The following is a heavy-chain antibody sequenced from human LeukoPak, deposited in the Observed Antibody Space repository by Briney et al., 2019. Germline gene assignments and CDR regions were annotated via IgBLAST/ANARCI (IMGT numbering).Heavy chain of an antibody. D-gene: IGHD1-14*01. CDR2: IYYSGST. J-gene: IGHJ3*02. V-gene: IGHV4-59*01. CDR1: GGSISSDY. Sequence: PSETLSITCTVSGGSISSDYWSCIRQPPGKGLEWIGYIYYSGSTNYNPSLKSRVTISVDTSKNQFSLKLSSVTAADTAVYYCARVPGSRDAFDIWGQGTMVTVSS. CDR3: ARVPGSRDAFDI.